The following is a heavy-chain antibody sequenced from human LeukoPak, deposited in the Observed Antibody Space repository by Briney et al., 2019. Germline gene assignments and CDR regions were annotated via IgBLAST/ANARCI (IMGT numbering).Heavy chain of an antibody. V-gene: IGHV3-30*18. D-gene: IGHD3-16*02. CDR2: ISYDGSNK. Sequence: GSLRLSCAASGFTFSSYGMHWVRQAPGKGLEWVAVISYDGSNKYYADSVKGRFTISRDNSKNTLYLQMNSLRAEDTAVYYCAKDQLYESTWSVQLIDYWGQGTLVTVSS. J-gene: IGHJ4*02. CDR3: AKDQLYESTWSVQLIDY. CDR1: GFTFSSYG.